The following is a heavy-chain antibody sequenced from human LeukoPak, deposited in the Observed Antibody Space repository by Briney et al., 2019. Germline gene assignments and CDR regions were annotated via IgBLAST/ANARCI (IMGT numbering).Heavy chain of an antibody. CDR3: ARDRFVSSADDY. J-gene: IGHJ4*02. V-gene: IGHV3-23*01. CDR2: ISGSGDNT. CDR1: GFTFSSYA. D-gene: IGHD6-6*01. Sequence: GGSLRLSCAASGFTFSSYAMSWVRQAPGKGLEWVSVISGSGDNTYYADSVKGRFTISRDNSKNTLYLQMNSLRAEDTAVYYCARDRFVSSADDYWGQGTLVTVSS.